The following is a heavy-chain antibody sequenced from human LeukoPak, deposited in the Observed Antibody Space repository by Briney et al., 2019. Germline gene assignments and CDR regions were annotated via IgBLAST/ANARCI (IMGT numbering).Heavy chain of an antibody. D-gene: IGHD4-17*01. J-gene: IGHJ4*02. V-gene: IGHV1-18*01. CDR1: GYSFVLYG. CDR3: ARDEDYGIFVNVDY. Sequence: ASVKVSCKASGYSFVLYGISWVRQAPGQGPEWMGWISTYNGNTKYAEKFQGRVAMTTDTPTSTAYMELRSLRSDDTAVYYCARDEDYGIFVNVDYWGQGTLVTVSS. CDR2: ISTYNGNT.